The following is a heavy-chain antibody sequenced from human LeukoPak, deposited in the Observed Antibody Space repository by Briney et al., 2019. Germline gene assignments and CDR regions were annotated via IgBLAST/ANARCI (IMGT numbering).Heavy chain of an antibody. CDR1: GFTFSNYS. V-gene: IGHV3-66*01. CDR2: IYSGGST. D-gene: IGHD3-22*01. Sequence: GGSLRLSCAASGFTFSNYSMNWVRQAPGKGLEWVSVIYSGGSTYYADSVKGRFTISRDNSKNTLYLQMNSLRAEDTAVYYCARGYYYDSSGYYYWGQGTLVTVSS. J-gene: IGHJ4*02. CDR3: ARGYYYDSSGYYY.